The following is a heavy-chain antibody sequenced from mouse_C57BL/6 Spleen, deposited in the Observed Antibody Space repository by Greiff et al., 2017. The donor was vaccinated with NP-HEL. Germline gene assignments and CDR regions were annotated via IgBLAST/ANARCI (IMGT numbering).Heavy chain of an antibody. Sequence: VQLQQSGPGLVQPSQSLSITCTVSGFSLTSYGVHWVRQSPGQGLELLGVIWSGGSTAYNAAFISRLSISKYKSKRQVFFKMNSLQADDTAIYYCARPADYYGSSYWYFDVWGTGTTVTVSS. CDR2: IWSGGST. CDR3: ARPADYYGSSYWYFDV. CDR1: GFSLTSYG. V-gene: IGHV2-2*01. J-gene: IGHJ1*03. D-gene: IGHD1-1*01.